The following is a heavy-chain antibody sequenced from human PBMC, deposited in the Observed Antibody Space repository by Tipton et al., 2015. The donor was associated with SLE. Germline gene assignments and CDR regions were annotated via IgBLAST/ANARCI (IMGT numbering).Heavy chain of an antibody. V-gene: IGHV3-74*01. CDR3: ARDRGFPDSFNI. D-gene: IGHD3-10*01. CDR2: INSDGSST. J-gene: IGHJ3*02. CDR1: GFTFSNYW. Sequence: SLRLSCAASGFTFSNYWMHWVRQAPGKGLVWVSRINSDGSSTSYADSVKGRFTTSRDNAKNTLYLQMNSLRAEDTAVYYCARDRGFPDSFNIWGQGTMVTVSS.